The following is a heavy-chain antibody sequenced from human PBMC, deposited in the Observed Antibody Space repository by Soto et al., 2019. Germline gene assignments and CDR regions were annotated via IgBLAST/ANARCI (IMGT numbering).Heavy chain of an antibody. CDR3: ARGHRAMEYYYYYGMDV. CDR2: ISYSGST. CDR1: GGSIISSY. J-gene: IGHJ6*02. V-gene: IGHV4-59*01. Sequence: PSETLSLTCSVSGGSIISSYWSWIRQPPGKGLEWIGYISYSGSTTYNPSLKSRITLSVDTSKNQFSLRVSSVTAADTAVYYCARGHRAMEYYYYYGMDVWGQGTTVTVSS. D-gene: IGHD5-18*01.